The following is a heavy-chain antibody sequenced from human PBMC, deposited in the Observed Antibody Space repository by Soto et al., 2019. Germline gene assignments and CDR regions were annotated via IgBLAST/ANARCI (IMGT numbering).Heavy chain of an antibody. CDR3: ARLIGNSWLDS. D-gene: IGHD2-8*01. CDR2: TYYRSKWYN. J-gene: IGHJ5*01. CDR1: GDSVSTYSAT. Sequence: QVQLQQSGPGLVKPSQTLSLTCAISGDSVSTYSATWDWIRQSPSRGLEWLGRTYYRSKWYNDSASSVKGRITITPDTSNNLLPLQLNPVTPADTAVYYCARLIGNSWLDSWGQGTLVTVSS. V-gene: IGHV6-1*01.